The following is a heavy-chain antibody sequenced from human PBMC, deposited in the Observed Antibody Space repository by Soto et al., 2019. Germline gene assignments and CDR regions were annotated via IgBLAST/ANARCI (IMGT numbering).Heavy chain of an antibody. CDR3: ATSRDIVVVPADYYYYGMDV. Sequence: VASVKVSCKASGGTFSSYAISWVRQAPGQGLEWMGGIIPIFGTANYAQKFQGRVTITADESTSTAYMELSSLRSEDTAVYYCATSRDIVVVPADYYYYGMDVWGQGTTVTVSS. CDR1: GGTFSSYA. CDR2: IIPIFGTA. D-gene: IGHD2-2*01. J-gene: IGHJ6*02. V-gene: IGHV1-69*13.